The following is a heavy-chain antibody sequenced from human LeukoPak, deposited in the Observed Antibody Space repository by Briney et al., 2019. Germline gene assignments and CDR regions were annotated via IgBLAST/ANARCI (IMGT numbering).Heavy chain of an antibody. Sequence: GGSLRLSCAASGFTFSNYWMHWVRQAPGKGLVWASRINIDGSSTNNADSVKGRFTISRDNAKNTLYLQMNSLRAEDTAVYYRAREITTNGGRYFDYWGQGTLVTVSS. CDR2: INIDGSST. J-gene: IGHJ4*02. CDR3: AREITTNGGRYFDY. D-gene: IGHD7-27*01. CDR1: GFTFSNYW. V-gene: IGHV3-74*01.